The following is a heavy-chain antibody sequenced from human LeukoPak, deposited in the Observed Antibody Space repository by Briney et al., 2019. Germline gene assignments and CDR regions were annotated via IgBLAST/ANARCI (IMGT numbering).Heavy chain of an antibody. CDR1: GLTVSSNY. V-gene: IGHV3-53*01. CDR3: ARLQETFDC. Sequence: GGSLRLSCAASGLTVSSNYMSWVRQAPGKGLEWVSVIYSGDNTYYADSVKGRFTIARDNSKNTLYLQMNSLRAEDTAVYYCARLQETFDCWGQGTLVTVSS. D-gene: IGHD4-11*01. CDR2: IYSGDNT. J-gene: IGHJ4*02.